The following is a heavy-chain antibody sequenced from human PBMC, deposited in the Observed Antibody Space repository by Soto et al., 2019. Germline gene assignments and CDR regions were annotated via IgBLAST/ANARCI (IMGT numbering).Heavy chain of an antibody. CDR1: GFSFSSYW. V-gene: IGHV3-7*03. CDR2: IKQDGSEK. Sequence: GGSLRLSCAASGFSFSSYWMSWVRQASGKGLEWVANIKQDGSEKYYVDSVKGRFTLSRDNAKNSLQLQMNSLRAEDTAIYYCAKKVNSGSGSQYFDYWGQGTLVTVSS. CDR3: AKKVNSGSGSQYFDY. D-gene: IGHD3-10*01. J-gene: IGHJ4*02.